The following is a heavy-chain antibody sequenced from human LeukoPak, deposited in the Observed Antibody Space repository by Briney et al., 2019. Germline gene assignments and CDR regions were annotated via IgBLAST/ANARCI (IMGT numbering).Heavy chain of an antibody. CDR1: GGSISSGGYY. CDR3: ARDQTYSGSGIYTYFDY. Sequence: SQTLSLTCTVSGGSISSGGYYWSWIRQPPGKGLEWIGYIYHSGSTYYNPSLKSRVTISVDRSKNQFSLKLTSVTAADTAVYYCARDQTYSGSGIYTYFDYWGQGILVTVSS. CDR2: IYHSGST. V-gene: IGHV4-30-2*01. D-gene: IGHD3-10*01. J-gene: IGHJ4*02.